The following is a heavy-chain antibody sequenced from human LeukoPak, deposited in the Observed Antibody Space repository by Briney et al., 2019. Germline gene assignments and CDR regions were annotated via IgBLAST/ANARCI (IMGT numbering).Heavy chain of an antibody. D-gene: IGHD3-22*01. J-gene: IGHJ2*01. V-gene: IGHV1-69*01. Sequence: ASVKVSCKASGGTFSSYAISWVRQAPGQGLEWMGGIIPIFGTANYAQKFQGRVTITADESTSTAYMELSSLRSEDTAVYYCARLPYYYDSSQGYWYFDLWGRGTLVTVSS. CDR1: GGTFSSYA. CDR2: IIPIFGTA. CDR3: ARLPYYYDSSQGYWYFDL.